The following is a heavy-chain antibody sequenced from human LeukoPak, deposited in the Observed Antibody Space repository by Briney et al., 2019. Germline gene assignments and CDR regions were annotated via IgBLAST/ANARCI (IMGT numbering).Heavy chain of an antibody. V-gene: IGHV3-48*03. Sequence: PGGSLRLSCAASGFIFSSYEMNWVRQAPGKGLEWESYISSSGSTIYDADSVKGRFTISRDNAKNSLYLQMNSLRAEDTAVYYCARGYGDYYGMDVWGQGTTVTVSS. CDR1: GFIFSSYE. CDR2: ISSSGSTI. D-gene: IGHD4-17*01. CDR3: ARGYGDYYGMDV. J-gene: IGHJ6*02.